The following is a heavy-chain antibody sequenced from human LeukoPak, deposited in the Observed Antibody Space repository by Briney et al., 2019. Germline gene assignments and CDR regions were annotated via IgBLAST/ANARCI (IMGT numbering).Heavy chain of an antibody. V-gene: IGHV4-59*08. J-gene: IGHJ3*02. CDR2: IYYSRRT. Sequence: AETLSLTCTVSGDSISSYYWSWLRQPPGKGLELFGYIYYSRRTHYNPSLNRPLTISVDPSKNPFSLKLSSVPAADTAVYYCARREWGLRAFDIWGQGTMVTVSS. D-gene: IGHD1-26*01. CDR1: GDSISSYY. CDR3: ARREWGLRAFDI.